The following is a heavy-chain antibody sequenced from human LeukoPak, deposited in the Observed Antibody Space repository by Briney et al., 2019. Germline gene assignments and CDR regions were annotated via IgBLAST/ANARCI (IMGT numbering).Heavy chain of an antibody. D-gene: IGHD1-1*01. CDR3: ARDLGTGTPDY. CDR2: VYTSGST. J-gene: IGHJ4*02. V-gene: IGHV4-4*07. CDR1: GGSISNYY. Sequence: SETLSLTCTVSGGSISNYYWSWIRQPAGKGLEWLGRVYTSGSTNYNPSLKSRVTMSVDTSKNQFSLKLNSVTAADTAVYYCARDLGTGTPDYWGQGTLVTVSS.